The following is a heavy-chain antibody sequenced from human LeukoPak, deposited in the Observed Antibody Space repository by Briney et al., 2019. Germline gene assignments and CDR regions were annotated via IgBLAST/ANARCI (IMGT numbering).Heavy chain of an antibody. V-gene: IGHV3-30-3*01. J-gene: IGHJ4*02. CDR2: ISSDGGNK. CDR3: ARDYYDSSGYYYGAY. Sequence: GGSLKLSCAASGFTFSTYAMHWVRQAPGRGLEWVAVISSDGGNKYYADSVQGRFTISGDNSKNTLYLQMNSLKPEDTAVYYCARDYYDSSGYYYGAYWGQGTLVTVSS. D-gene: IGHD3-22*01. CDR1: GFTFSTYA.